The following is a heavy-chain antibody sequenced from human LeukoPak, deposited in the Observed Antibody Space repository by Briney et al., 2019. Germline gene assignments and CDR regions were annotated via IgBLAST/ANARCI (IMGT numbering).Heavy chain of an antibody. CDR1: GFTFSSYA. CDR3: ARDLSIAAAGSDY. Sequence: GRSLRLSCAASGFTFSSYAMHWVRQAPGKGLEWVAVISYDGSNKYYADSVKGRFTISRDNSKNTLYLQVNSLRAEDTAVYYCARDLSIAAAGSDYWGQGTLVTVSS. CDR2: ISYDGSNK. J-gene: IGHJ4*02. D-gene: IGHD6-13*01. V-gene: IGHV3-30*04.